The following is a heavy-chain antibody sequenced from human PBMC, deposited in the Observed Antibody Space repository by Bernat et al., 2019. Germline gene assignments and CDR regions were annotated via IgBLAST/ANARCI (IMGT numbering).Heavy chain of an antibody. J-gene: IGHJ6*02. V-gene: IGHV3-33*01. Sequence: QVQLVESGGGVVQTERSQRLSCEASKFTFSSYGMHWVRQAPGKGLEWVAVIWHDGSNENYADSVKGRFTISRDNSKNTLYLQMNNLRAEATAVYYCARVSLYGAPASAMDVWGQGTTVTVSS. D-gene: IGHD4-17*01. CDR3: ARVSLYGAPASAMDV. CDR2: IWHDGSNE. CDR1: KFTFSSYG.